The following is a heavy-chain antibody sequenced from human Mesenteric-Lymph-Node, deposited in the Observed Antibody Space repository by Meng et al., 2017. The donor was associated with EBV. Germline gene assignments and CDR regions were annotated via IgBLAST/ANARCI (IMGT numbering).Heavy chain of an antibody. CDR2: TYYRSKWYN. Sequence: QLPLQHSGPQLVKHSQTLSLTCAISGDSVSNTNVAWNWIRQSPSRGLEWLGRTYYRSKWYNEYAQSVKGRIPINPDTSKSEFSLQLNSVTPDDTAVYYCSRESWRAFDYWGQGTLVTVSS. CDR3: SRESWRAFDY. CDR1: GDSVSNTNVA. V-gene: IGHV6-1*01. J-gene: IGHJ4*02.